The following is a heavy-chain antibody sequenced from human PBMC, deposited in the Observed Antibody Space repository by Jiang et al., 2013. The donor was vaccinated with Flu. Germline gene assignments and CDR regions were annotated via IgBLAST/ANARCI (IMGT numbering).Heavy chain of an antibody. CDR1: GGPSISSYY. CDR2: IYYSGST. CDR3: ARDSSSWYLPSSHDGMDV. J-gene: IGHJ6*02. V-gene: IGHV4-59*01. D-gene: IGHD6-13*01. Sequence: GPGLVKPSETLSLTCTASGGPSISSYYWSWIRQPPGKGLEWIGYIYYSGSTNYNPSLKSRVTISVDTSKNQFSLKLSSVTAADTAVYYCARDSSSWYLPSSHDGMDVWGQGTTVTVSS.